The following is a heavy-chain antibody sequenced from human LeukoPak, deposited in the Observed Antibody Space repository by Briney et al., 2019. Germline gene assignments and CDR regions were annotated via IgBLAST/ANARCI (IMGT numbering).Heavy chain of an antibody. CDR1: GFIFSSYG. D-gene: IGHD3-22*01. J-gene: IGHJ4*02. V-gene: IGHV3-30*18. Sequence: GGSLRLSCAASGFIFSSYGMHWVRQAPGKGLEWVAVISSDGSNKYYADSVKGRFTISRDNSKNTLYLQMNSLRAEDTAVYYCAKDHVYDTSGHYYMFGYWGQGTQVTVSS. CDR3: AKDHVYDTSGHYYMFGY. CDR2: ISSDGSNK.